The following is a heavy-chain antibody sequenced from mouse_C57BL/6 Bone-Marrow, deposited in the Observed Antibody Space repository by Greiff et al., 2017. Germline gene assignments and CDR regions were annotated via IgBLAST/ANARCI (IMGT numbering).Heavy chain of an antibody. CDR3: VRGSNYVYAMDY. J-gene: IGHJ4*01. D-gene: IGHD2-5*01. V-gene: IGHV10-1*01. CDR1: GFSFNTYA. Sequence: EVHLVESGGGLVQPKGSLKLSCAASGFSFNTYAMNWVRQAPGKGLEWVARIRSKSNNYATYYADSVKDRFTISRDDSESMLYLQMNNLKTEDTAMYYCVRGSNYVYAMDYWGQGTSVTVSS. CDR2: IRSKSNNYAT.